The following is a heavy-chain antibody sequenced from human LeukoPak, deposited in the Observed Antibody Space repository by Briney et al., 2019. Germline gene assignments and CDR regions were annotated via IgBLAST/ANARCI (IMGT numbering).Heavy chain of an antibody. CDR2: ISTSGSTI. Sequence: GGSLRLSCAASGFAFSNYEMNWVRQAPGRGLEWVSYISTSGSTIHYADSVKGRFTFSRDNAKNSVYLQMNSLRAEDTAVYYCARTYYYGSGSYSRGWDYFDYWGQGTLVTVSS. J-gene: IGHJ4*02. D-gene: IGHD3-10*01. V-gene: IGHV3-48*03. CDR1: GFAFSNYE. CDR3: ARTYYYGSGSYSRGWDYFDY.